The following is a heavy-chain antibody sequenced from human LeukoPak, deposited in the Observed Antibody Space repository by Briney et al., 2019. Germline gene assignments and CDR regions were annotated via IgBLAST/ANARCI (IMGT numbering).Heavy chain of an antibody. J-gene: IGHJ5*02. Sequence: ASVKVSCKASGYTFTSYGISWVRQAPGQGLEWMGWISAYNGNTNYAQKLQGRVTMTTGTSTSTAYMELRSLRSDDTAVYYCARETNSGSYSFNWFDPWGQGTLVTVSS. CDR3: ARETNSGSYSFNWFDP. V-gene: IGHV1-18*01. CDR2: ISAYNGNT. CDR1: GYTFTSYG. D-gene: IGHD1-26*01.